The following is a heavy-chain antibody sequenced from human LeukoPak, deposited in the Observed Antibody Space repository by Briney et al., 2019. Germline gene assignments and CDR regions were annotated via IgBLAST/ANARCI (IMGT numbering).Heavy chain of an antibody. CDR2: FYYSRTT. V-gene: IGHV4-31*03. J-gene: IGHJ4*02. D-gene: IGHD4-17*01. CDR1: GGSISRGGYY. CDR3: ARGDYGLYFFDS. Sequence: SQTLSLTCTVSGGSISRGGYYWIWIRQHPREGLEWIGYFYYSRTTSYNPSLKSRATISVDTSNNQFSLKLSSVTAADTAVYYCARGDYGLYFFDSWGRGTLVTVSS.